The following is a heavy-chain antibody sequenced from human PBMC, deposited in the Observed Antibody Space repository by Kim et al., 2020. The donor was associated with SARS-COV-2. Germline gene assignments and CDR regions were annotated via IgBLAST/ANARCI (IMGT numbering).Heavy chain of an antibody. CDR2: T. Sequence: TNYHPSLKSRVTISVDTSKNQFSLKLSSVTAADTAVYYCARHWELGTFDPWGQGTLVTVSS. J-gene: IGHJ5*02. CDR3: ARHWELGTFDP. D-gene: IGHD1-26*01. V-gene: IGHV4-59*08.